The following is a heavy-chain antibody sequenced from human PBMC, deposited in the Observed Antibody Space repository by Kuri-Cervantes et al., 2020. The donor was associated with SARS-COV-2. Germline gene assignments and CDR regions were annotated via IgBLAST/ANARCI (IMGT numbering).Heavy chain of an antibody. V-gene: IGHV3-74*01. CDR3: ATGGWFAP. Sequence: GGSLRLSCAASGLTFSGHWIHWVRQAPGKGLVWVSRINPDGSYTNNADSVKGRFTLSRDNAKNMLFLQMNSLRVEDTAVYYCATGGWFAPWGQGTLVTVSS. J-gene: IGHJ5*02. CDR1: GLTFSGHW. CDR2: INPDGSYT.